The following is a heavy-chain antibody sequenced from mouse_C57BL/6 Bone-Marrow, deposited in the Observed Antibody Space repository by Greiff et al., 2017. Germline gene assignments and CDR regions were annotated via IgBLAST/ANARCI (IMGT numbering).Heavy chain of an antibody. CDR2: ISAGGSYT. D-gene: IGHD3-3*01. J-gene: IGHJ3*01. CDR3: ERRGTGFAY. Sequence: EVKLVESGGGLVKPGGSLKLSCAASGFAFSSYAMSWVRQTPGKRLEWVAHISAGGSYTYYPDNVKGRFTIARDNAKNNLYLQMSHLKYEDTAMYDCERRGTGFAYWGQGTLVTVSA. CDR1: GFAFSSYA. V-gene: IGHV5-4*03.